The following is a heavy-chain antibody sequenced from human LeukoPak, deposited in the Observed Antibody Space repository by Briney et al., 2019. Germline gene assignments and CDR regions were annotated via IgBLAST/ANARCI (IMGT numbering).Heavy chain of an antibody. D-gene: IGHD3-10*01. J-gene: IGHJ6*02. CDR1: GGSFRGYY. CDR3: AKGKSLWFGELFLNDYDYGMDV. V-gene: IGHV4-34*01. Sequence: SETLSLTCAVYGGSFRGYYWSWIRQPPGKGLEWIGEINHSGSTNYNPSLKSRVAISVNTSKNQFDLMLSSVTTANTAVYYCAKGKSLWFGELFLNDYDYGMDVWGQGTTVTVSS. CDR2: INHSGST.